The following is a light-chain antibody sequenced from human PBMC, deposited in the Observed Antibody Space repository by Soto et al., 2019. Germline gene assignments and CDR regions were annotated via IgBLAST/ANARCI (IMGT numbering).Light chain of an antibody. J-gene: IGKJ3*01. CDR3: LRYDRYPIT. CDR2: RAA. Sequence: DIQMTQSPSTLSASIGDRVTITCRASQFINNWVAWYQQRPGNAPKVLIYRAATLQRGVPSRFSGSGSGTDFTLSISSLQPDDFSTYYCLRYDRYPITFGPGTTVDVK. V-gene: IGKV1-5*03. CDR1: QFINNW.